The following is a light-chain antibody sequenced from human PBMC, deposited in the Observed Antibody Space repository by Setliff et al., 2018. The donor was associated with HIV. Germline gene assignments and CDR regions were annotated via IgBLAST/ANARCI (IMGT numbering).Light chain of an antibody. Sequence: QSVLTQPPSASGSPGQSVTISCTGTSSDVGGYPYVSWYQQHPGKAPKLMIFEVSERPSGVPDRFSGSKSGNTASLTVSGLQAEDEADYYCSSYASSNRVFGTGTKVTVL. V-gene: IGLV2-8*01. CDR1: SSDVGGYPY. CDR3: SSYASSNRV. CDR2: EVS. J-gene: IGLJ1*01.